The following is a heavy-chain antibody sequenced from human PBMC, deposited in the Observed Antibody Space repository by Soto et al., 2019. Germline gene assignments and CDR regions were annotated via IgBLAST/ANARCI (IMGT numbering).Heavy chain of an antibody. Sequence: QVQLQQCGAGLLKPSETLSLTCAVYGGSFSGYYWSWIRQPPGKGLEWIGEINHSGSTNYNPSLKSRVTISVDTSKHQFSLKLSSVTAADTAVYDCARGRGAYYYYGMDVWGQGTTVTVSS. CDR3: ARGRGAYYYYGMDV. D-gene: IGHD1-26*01. V-gene: IGHV4-34*01. CDR2: INHSGST. CDR1: GGSFSGYY. J-gene: IGHJ6*02.